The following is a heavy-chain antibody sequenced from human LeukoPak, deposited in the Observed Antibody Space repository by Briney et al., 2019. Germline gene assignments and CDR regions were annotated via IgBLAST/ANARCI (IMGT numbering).Heavy chain of an antibody. Sequence: PGGSLRLSCAASGFTFSSYSMNWVRQAPGKGLEWVATISGTGGTTFYADSVKGRFTISSDSSKSTVFLQMNSLRAEDTAVYFCATEGFGSGWSLANYFDHWGQGTLVTVS. J-gene: IGHJ4*02. CDR2: ISGTGGTT. CDR3: ATEGFGSGWSLANYFDH. CDR1: GFTFSSYS. V-gene: IGHV3-23*01. D-gene: IGHD6-19*01.